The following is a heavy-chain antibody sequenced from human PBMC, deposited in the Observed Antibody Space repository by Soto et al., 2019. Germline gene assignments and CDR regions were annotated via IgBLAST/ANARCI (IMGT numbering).Heavy chain of an antibody. D-gene: IGHD3-3*01. CDR2: FNPFSGAT. V-gene: IGHV1-46*02. J-gene: IGHJ4*01. CDR1: GYIFKNYY. CDR3: ARDLTSGDY. Sequence: QVQLVQSGAEVKKPGASVKISCETSGYIFKNYYIHWVRQAPGQGLEWMAIFNPFSGATNYEQRLQGRVTATMDMSTSTVYMELNNLRSEDTAMYYCARDLTSGDYWGQGTQISVSS.